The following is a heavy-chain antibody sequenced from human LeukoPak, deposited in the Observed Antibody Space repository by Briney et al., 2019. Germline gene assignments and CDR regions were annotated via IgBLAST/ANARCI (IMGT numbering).Heavy chain of an antibody. CDR1: GFTFSDYY. CDR3: APNDSGDFGLLAY. CDR2: ISSTGGTI. V-gene: IGHV3-11*04. J-gene: IGHJ4*02. Sequence: GGSLRLSCAASGFTFSDYYMNWVRQAPGKGLECVSYISSTGGTIYYADSVKGRFTISRDNAKDSLYLQMNSLRVEDTAVYYCAPNDSGDFGLLAYWGQGTLVTVSS. D-gene: IGHD4-17*01.